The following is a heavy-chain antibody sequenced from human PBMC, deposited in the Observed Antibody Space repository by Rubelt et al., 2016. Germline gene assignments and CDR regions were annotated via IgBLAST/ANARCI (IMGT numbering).Heavy chain of an antibody. CDR3: TRSGSHSDAFDL. CDR1: GFTFSSYW. Sequence: ASGFTFSSYWLHWVRQVPGKGLVWVSRINSGGSSTIYADSVKGRFTIPRDNATNTLFRQMNSLRADETAVYYCTRSGSHSDAFDLWGQGAMVTVSS. V-gene: IGHV3-74*01. J-gene: IGHJ3*01. D-gene: IGHD1-26*01. CDR2: INSGGSST.